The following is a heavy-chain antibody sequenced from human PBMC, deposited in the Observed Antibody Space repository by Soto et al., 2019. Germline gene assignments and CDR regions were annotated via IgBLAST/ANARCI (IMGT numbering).Heavy chain of an antibody. CDR1: GFTFSSYA. J-gene: IGHJ6*02. CDR2: ISYDGSNK. CDR3: ARGGIVGALNYYYYYGMDV. D-gene: IGHD1-26*01. V-gene: IGHV3-30-3*01. Sequence: GGSLRLSCAASGFTFSSYAMHWVRQAPGKGLEWVAVISYDGSNKYYADSVKGRFTISRDNSKNTLYLQMNSLRAEDTAVYYCARGGIVGALNYYYYYGMDVWGQGTTVTVSS.